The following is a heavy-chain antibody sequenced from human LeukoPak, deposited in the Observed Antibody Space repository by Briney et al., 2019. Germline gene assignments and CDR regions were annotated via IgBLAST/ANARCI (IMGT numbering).Heavy chain of an antibody. CDR3: AKDQPLLAC. Sequence: GGSLRLSCAASGFIFRNYAMSWVRQAPGKGLEWVSSISESGSGTNYADSVKGRFTISRDNSKSTLYLQMNSLRAEDTAVYYCAKDQPLLACWGQGTLVTVSS. CDR1: GFIFRNYA. CDR2: ISESGSGT. J-gene: IGHJ1*01. D-gene: IGHD1-14*01. V-gene: IGHV3-23*01.